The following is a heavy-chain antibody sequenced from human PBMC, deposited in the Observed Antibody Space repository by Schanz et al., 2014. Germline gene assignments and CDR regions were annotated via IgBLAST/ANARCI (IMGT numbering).Heavy chain of an antibody. CDR1: GFTFSAYY. CDR3: AKGRFGELSAFDI. J-gene: IGHJ3*02. D-gene: IGHD3-10*01. Sequence: VQLVESGGGLVQPGGSLRLSCAASGFTFSAYYMDWVRQAPGKGLEWVSYVSRSTPDIYYADSVKGRFTISRDNSKNTVYLQMNSLRAEDTAVYYCAKGRFGELSAFDIWGQGTMVTVSS. V-gene: IGHV3-11*05. CDR2: VSRSTPDI.